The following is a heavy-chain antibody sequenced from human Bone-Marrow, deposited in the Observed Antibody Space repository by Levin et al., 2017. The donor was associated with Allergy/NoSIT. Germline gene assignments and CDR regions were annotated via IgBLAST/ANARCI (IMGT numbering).Heavy chain of an antibody. CDR1: GDSFRDYY. V-gene: IGHV4-59*01. CDR2: IYHTGST. CDR3: ARGGGGYEFYFDL. J-gene: IGHJ4*02. Sequence: SETLSLTCTVSGDSFRDYYWSWIRQPPGRGLEWIGYIYHTGSTTSNPSLKNRVTISVDMSQNQFSLELSSMTAADTAVYYCARGGGGYEFYFDLWGQGALVTVSS. D-gene: IGHD5-12*01.